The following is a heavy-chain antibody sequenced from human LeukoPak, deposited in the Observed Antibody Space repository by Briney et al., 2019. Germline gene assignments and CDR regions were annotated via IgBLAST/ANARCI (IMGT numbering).Heavy chain of an antibody. CDR2: ISGSGNKT. V-gene: IGHV3-23*01. Sequence: LTGGSLRLSCGVSGFTFSHFARSWVRQAPGKGLQWVSTISGSGNKTYDADFVKGRFTISRDNSKNTLYLQMTGLRAEDTAVYYCAKLKRVGIAPFDDWGQGILVTVSS. CDR1: GFTFSHFA. D-gene: IGHD3-10*01. J-gene: IGHJ4*02. CDR3: AKLKRVGIAPFDD.